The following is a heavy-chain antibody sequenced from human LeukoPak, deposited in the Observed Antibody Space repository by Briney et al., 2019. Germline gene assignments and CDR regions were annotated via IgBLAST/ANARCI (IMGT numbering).Heavy chain of an antibody. Sequence: ASVKVSCKASGYTFTSYDINWVRQATGQGLEWMGWMNPNSGNTGYAQKFQGRVTMTRNTSISTAYMELSSLRSEDTAVYYCARVGGIYGMFDPWGQGTLVTVSP. J-gene: IGHJ5*02. CDR3: ARVGGIYGMFDP. CDR1: GYTFTSYD. D-gene: IGHD3-16*01. CDR2: MNPNSGNT. V-gene: IGHV1-8*01.